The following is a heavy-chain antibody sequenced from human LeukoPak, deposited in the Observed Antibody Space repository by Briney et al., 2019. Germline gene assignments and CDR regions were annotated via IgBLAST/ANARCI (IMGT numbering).Heavy chain of an antibody. CDR1: GFTFSSYE. V-gene: IGHV3-48*03. D-gene: IGHD4-11*01. J-gene: IGHJ2*01. CDR2: SNSRADLK. Sequence: GGSLRLSCAASGFTFSSYEMTWVRQAPGKGLEWVSYSNSRADLKSYADSVKGRFTISRDNSKDSLFLHMSSLRVDDTGVYFCARQTTGAYFDLWGRGTLVPVSS. CDR3: ARQTTGAYFDL.